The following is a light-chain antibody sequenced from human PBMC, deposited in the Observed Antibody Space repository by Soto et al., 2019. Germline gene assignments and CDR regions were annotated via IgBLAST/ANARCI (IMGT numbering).Light chain of an antibody. CDR2: AAS. Sequence: DIHLTQAPSSLSASLRDRVTITCRASQGISIYLAWYQQRPGKAPKLLIYAASTLQSGVPSRFSGSGSGTDFTLTISSLQSEDFAVYYCQQDNNWPITFGQGTRLEIK. V-gene: IGKV1-9*01. CDR3: QQDNNWPIT. CDR1: QGISIY. J-gene: IGKJ5*01.